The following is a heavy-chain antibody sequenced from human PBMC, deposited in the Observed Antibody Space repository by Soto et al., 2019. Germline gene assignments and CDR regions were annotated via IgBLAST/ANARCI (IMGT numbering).Heavy chain of an antibody. CDR2: IFYSGNT. J-gene: IGHJ4*02. D-gene: IGHD6-19*01. Sequence: LQLQESGPGLVKPSETLSLTCTVSDDSIGRSNYFWGWIRQPPGKGLEWIGNIFYSGNTHYNPSLNRRVPISLHTSNHHFYLGVSSVTAADTAVYSCASQLYSGDSSGSVGCWGPGALVIVSS. CDR1: DDSIGRSNYF. CDR3: ASQLYSGDSSGSVGC. V-gene: IGHV4-39*01.